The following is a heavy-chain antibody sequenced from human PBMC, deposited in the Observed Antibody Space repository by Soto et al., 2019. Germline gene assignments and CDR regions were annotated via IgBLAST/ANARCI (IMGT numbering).Heavy chain of an antibody. Sequence: QLQLQESGPGLVKPSETLSLTCTVSGGSISSSSYYWGWIRQPPGKGLEWIGSIYYSGSTYYNPSLKSRVTISVDTSKNQCSLKLSSVTAADTAVYYGATRVYYYDSSGYYSIPGMDVWGQGTTVTVSS. CDR3: ATRVYYYDSSGYYSIPGMDV. CDR1: GGSISSSSYY. V-gene: IGHV4-39*01. D-gene: IGHD3-22*01. J-gene: IGHJ6*02. CDR2: IYYSGST.